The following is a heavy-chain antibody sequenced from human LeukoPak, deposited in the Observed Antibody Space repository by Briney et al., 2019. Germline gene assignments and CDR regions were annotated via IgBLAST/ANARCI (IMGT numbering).Heavy chain of an antibody. CDR1: GFTFSSYS. D-gene: IGHD1-7*01. Sequence: GGSLRLSCAASGFTFSSYSMNWVRQAPGKGLEWVSYISSSSSTIYYADSVKGRFTISRDNAKNSLYLQMNSLRAEDTAVYYCARTYNWNLNYYYMDVWGKGTTVTVSS. V-gene: IGHV3-48*04. J-gene: IGHJ6*03. CDR3: ARTYNWNLNYYYMDV. CDR2: ISSSSSTI.